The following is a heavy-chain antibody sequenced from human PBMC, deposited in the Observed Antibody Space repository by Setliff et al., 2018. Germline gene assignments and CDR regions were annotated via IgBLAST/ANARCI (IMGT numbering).Heavy chain of an antibody. CDR2: INAGNANT. V-gene: IGHV1-3*03. J-gene: IGHJ4*02. CDR1: GYTFTSYG. Sequence: ASVKVSCKASGYTFTSYGISWVRQAPGQGLEWMGWINAGNANTKYSPEFQGRVTITRDTSASTAYMELSSLRSEDMAVYYCARKGPNSSSHVFGYWGQGTLVTVSS. CDR3: ARKGPNSSSHVFGY. D-gene: IGHD3-16*01.